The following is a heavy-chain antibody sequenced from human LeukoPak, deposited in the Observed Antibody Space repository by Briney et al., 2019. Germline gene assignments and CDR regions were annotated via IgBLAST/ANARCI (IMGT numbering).Heavy chain of an antibody. J-gene: IGHJ4*02. Sequence: GGSLRLSCAASGFTFSSYAMSWVRQAPGKGLEWVSAISGSGGSTYYADSVKGRFTISRDNSKNTLYLQMNSLRAEDTAVYYCAKDLSLGDGYPILGIDYWGQGTLVTVSS. D-gene: IGHD5-24*01. CDR2: ISGSGGST. CDR1: GFTFSSYA. V-gene: IGHV3-23*01. CDR3: AKDLSLGDGYPILGIDY.